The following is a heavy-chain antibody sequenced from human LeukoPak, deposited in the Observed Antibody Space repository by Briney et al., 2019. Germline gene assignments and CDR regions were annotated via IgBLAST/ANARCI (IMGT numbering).Heavy chain of an antibody. Sequence: ASVKVSCKASGGTFSSYAISWVRQAPGQGLEWMGRLIPILGIANYAQRFQGRVTITADKSTTTAYMELSSLSSEDTAVYYCARDDGRAPGHFQHWGQGTLVTVSS. CDR3: ARDDGRAPGHFQH. J-gene: IGHJ1*01. CDR2: LIPILGIA. V-gene: IGHV1-69*04. CDR1: GGTFSSYA.